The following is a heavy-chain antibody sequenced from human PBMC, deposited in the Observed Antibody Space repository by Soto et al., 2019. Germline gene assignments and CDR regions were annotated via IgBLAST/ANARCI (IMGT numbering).Heavy chain of an antibody. CDR1: GFTFSSYE. Sequence: VGSLRLSCAASGFTFSSYEMNWVRQAPGKGLEWVSYISSSGSTIYYADSVKGRFTISRDNAKNSLYLQMNSLRAEDTAVYYCARETAPRSGLMVYAIRTPYGMDVWGQGTTVTVSS. CDR3: ARETAPRSGLMVYAIRTPYGMDV. J-gene: IGHJ6*02. CDR2: ISSSGSTI. V-gene: IGHV3-48*03. D-gene: IGHD2-8*01.